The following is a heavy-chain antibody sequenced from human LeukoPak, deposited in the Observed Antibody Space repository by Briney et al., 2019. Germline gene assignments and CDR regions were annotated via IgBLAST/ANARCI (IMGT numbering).Heavy chain of an antibody. D-gene: IGHD3-22*01. V-gene: IGHV1-46*01. Sequence: ASVKVSCKASGYTFTSYYMHWVRQAPGQGLEWMGLINPSGGSTSYAQKFQGRVTMTRDTSTSTVYMELSSLRSEDTAVYYCARDRAPCYDSSGYGDAFDIWGQGTMVTVSS. J-gene: IGHJ3*02. CDR2: INPSGGST. CDR1: GYTFTSYY. CDR3: ARDRAPCYDSSGYGDAFDI.